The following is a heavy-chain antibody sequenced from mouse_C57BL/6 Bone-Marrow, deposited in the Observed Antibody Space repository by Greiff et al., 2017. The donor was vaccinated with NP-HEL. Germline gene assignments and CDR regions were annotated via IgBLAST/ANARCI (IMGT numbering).Heavy chain of an antibody. CDR1: GYSFTSYY. CDR3: ARPGYYGSSYNWFAY. J-gene: IGHJ3*01. Sequence: QVQLQQSGPELVKPGASVKISCKASGYSFTSYYIHWVKQRPGQGLEWIGWIYPGSGNTKYNEKFKGKATLTADTSSSTAYMQLSSLTSEDSAVYYCARPGYYGSSYNWFAYWGQGTLVTVSA. V-gene: IGHV1-66*01. CDR2: IYPGSGNT. D-gene: IGHD1-1*01.